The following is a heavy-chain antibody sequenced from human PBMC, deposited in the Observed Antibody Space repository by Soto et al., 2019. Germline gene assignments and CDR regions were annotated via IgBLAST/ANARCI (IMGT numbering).Heavy chain of an antibody. Sequence: SPTLSLTCAISGDSVSSNSAAWNWIRQSPSRGLEWLGRTYYRSKWYNDYAVSVKSRITINPDTSKNQFSLQLNSVTPEDTAVYYCARGGIAAAAQGNWFDPWGQGTLVTVSS. CDR2: TYYRSKWYN. CDR1: GDSVSSNSAA. CDR3: ARGGIAAAAQGNWFDP. D-gene: IGHD6-13*01. V-gene: IGHV6-1*01. J-gene: IGHJ5*02.